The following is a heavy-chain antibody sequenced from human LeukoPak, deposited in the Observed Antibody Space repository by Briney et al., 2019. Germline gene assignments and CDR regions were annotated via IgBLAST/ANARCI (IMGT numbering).Heavy chain of an antibody. CDR3: ARHNYVWGSYLLPFDY. J-gene: IGHJ4*02. V-gene: IGHV4-30-4*08. Sequence: SETLSLTCTVSGGSISSGDYYWSWIRQPPGKGLEWIGYIYYSGSTYYNPSLKSRVTISVDTSKNQFSLKLSSVTAADTAVYYCARHNYVWGSYLLPFDYWGQGTLVTVSS. CDR2: IYYSGST. D-gene: IGHD3-16*01. CDR1: GGSISSGDYY.